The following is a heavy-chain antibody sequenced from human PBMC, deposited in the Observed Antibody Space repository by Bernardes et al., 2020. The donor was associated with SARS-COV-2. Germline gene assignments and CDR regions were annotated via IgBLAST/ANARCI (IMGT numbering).Heavy chain of an antibody. CDR3: AKDLGRQQRMDS. V-gene: IGHV3-23*01. CDR1: GFTFSNYA. J-gene: IGHJ4*02. CDR2: ILASGGTT. Sequence: GGSLRLSCAASGFTFSNYAMTWVRQAPGKGLVWVSPILASGGTTYYADSVKGRFTISRDNAKNTLYLQMNSLRAGDTAVYYCAKDLGRQQRMDSWGQGTLVTVSS. D-gene: IGHD6-13*01.